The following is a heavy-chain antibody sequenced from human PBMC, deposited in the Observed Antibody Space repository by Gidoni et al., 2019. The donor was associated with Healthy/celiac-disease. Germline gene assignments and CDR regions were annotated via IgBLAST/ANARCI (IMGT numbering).Heavy chain of an antibody. CDR1: GLTFSSYW. J-gene: IGHJ4*02. D-gene: IGHD6-13*01. Sequence: EVQLVESGGGLVQPGGSLRLSCAASGLTFSSYWMSWVRQAPGKGREWVANLKQDGSEKYYVDSVKGRFTISRDNAKNSLYLQMNSLRAEDTAVYYCARDRLAAAIDYWGQGTLVTVSS. CDR3: ARDRLAAAIDY. CDR2: LKQDGSEK. V-gene: IGHV3-7*01.